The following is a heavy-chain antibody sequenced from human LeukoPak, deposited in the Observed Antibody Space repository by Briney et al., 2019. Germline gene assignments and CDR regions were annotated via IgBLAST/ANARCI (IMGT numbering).Heavy chain of an antibody. V-gene: IGHV3-23*01. CDR1: GLTFTSYA. J-gene: IGHJ4*02. D-gene: IGHD3-22*01. CDR3: AKDYGDSSGYHLWYYFDY. CDR2: ISGGGGST. Sequence: PGGSLRLSCAASGLTFTSYAMSWVRHAPGGGLEWVSAISGGGGSTYYADSVKGRFTISRDNSKNTLYLQMNSLRAEDTAVYYCAKDYGDSSGYHLWYYFDYWGQGTLVTVSS.